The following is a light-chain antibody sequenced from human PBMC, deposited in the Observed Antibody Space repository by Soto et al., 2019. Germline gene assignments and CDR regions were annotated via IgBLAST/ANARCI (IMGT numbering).Light chain of an antibody. Sequence: DIQMTQSPSSLSASVGDRVTITCPASQSISSSYLAWYQQKPGQAPRLLIYGPSNRATGIPARFSGSGSGTDFTLTISNLQPDDVATYYCQQYNSYSQITFGQGTRLEIK. CDR3: QQYNSYSQIT. CDR1: QSISSS. V-gene: IGKV1-5*01. J-gene: IGKJ5*01. CDR2: GPS.